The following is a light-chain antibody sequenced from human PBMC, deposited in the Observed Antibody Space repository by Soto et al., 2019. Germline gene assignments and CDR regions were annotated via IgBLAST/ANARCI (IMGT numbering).Light chain of an antibody. Sequence: DIQVTQSPSNLSASVGDRVTITCRASQSIRGYLAWYQQKPGNAPNLLIYKASTLESGLPSRFRISGCGRALALTISSLQNGDFSTYYCQKYDAYSTWTFGQGTKVDIK. V-gene: IGKV1-5*03. J-gene: IGKJ1*01. CDR2: KAS. CDR1: QSIRGY. CDR3: QKYDAYSTWT.